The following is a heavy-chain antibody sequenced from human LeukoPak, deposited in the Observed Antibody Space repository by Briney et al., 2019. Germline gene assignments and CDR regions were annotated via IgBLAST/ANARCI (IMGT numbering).Heavy chain of an antibody. CDR3: ARGTLEHCSGASCYPLDS. Sequence: PGGSLRLSCAASGFTFSNYAMSWVRQTPGKGLECVSVVTGSVGETYYTGSVNGRFTISRDNSKNTLYLQMNSLRAEDTAVYYCARGTLEHCSGASCYPLDSWGQGTLVTVSS. V-gene: IGHV3-23*01. D-gene: IGHD2-15*01. CDR1: GFTFSNYA. CDR2: VTGSVGET. J-gene: IGHJ5*01.